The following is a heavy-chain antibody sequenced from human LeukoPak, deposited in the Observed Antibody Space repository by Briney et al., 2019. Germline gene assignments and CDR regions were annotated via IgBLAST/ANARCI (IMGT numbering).Heavy chain of an antibody. CDR3: ARGTYGNPFDY. CDR2: ITDSGGNT. D-gene: IGHD4-17*01. V-gene: IGHV3-23*01. J-gene: IGHJ4*02. Sequence: GGSLRLSCAASGFTFSSYGMSWVRQAPGKGLEWVSAITDSGGNTAYTDSVRGRFTISRDNSKTTLFLQMNSLRADDTALYYCARGTYGNPFDYWGQDTLVTVSS. CDR1: GFTFSSYG.